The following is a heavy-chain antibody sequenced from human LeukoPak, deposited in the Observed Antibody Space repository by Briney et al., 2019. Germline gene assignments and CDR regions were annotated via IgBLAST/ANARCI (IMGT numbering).Heavy chain of an antibody. CDR3: ARAPARPFWSGFDAFDI. V-gene: IGHV4-59*02. D-gene: IGHD3-3*01. J-gene: IGHJ3*02. CDR1: GGFVSGYY. CDR2: VYYSGST. Sequence: PSETLSLTCTVSGGFVSGYYWSWIRQPPGKGLEWIGYVYYSGSTNYNPSLKSRVTISVDMSKNQFSLKLSSVTAADTAVYYCARAPARPFWSGFDAFDIWGQETMVTVSS.